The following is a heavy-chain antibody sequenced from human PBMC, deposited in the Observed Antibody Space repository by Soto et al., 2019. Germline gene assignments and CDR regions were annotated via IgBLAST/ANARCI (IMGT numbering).Heavy chain of an antibody. Sequence: QVQLVESGGGLVKPGGSLRLACAASGFTFSDYYMSWIRQAPGKGLEWVSYISSSGSTIYYADSVKGPFTISRDNAKNSLYLQMNSLRAEDTAVYYCASSGRRPVGAPAPDDDWGQGTLVTVSS. D-gene: IGHD1-26*01. CDR1: GFTFSDYY. CDR3: ASSGRRPVGAPAPDDD. V-gene: IGHV3-11*01. CDR2: ISSSGSTI. J-gene: IGHJ4*02.